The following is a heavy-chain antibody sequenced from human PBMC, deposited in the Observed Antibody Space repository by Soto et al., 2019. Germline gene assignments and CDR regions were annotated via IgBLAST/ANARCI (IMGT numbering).Heavy chain of an antibody. CDR3: ARLEGLATISYYFDF. Sequence: SETLSLTCSVSDDSINSDKYYWGWIRQPPGKGLEWIGSIYYRGNAYYNPSLQNRVTISLDKSKSQFSLKLNSVTAANSAVYFCARLEGLATISYYFDFWGPGALVTVSS. CDR2: IYYRGNA. D-gene: IGHD3-9*01. V-gene: IGHV4-39*01. J-gene: IGHJ4*02. CDR1: DDSINSDKYY.